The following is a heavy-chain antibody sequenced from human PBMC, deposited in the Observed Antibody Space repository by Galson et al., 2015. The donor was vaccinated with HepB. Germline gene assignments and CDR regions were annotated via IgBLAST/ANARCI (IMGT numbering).Heavy chain of an antibody. J-gene: IGHJ6*02. CDR2: ISGSGGST. V-gene: IGHV3-23*01. CDR3: SLYCSSTSCYTDYYYYGRDV. CDR1: TFSSYA. D-gene: IGHD2-2*02. Sequence: TFSSYAMSWVRQAPGKGLEWVSAISGSGGSTYYADSVKGRFTISRDNSKNTRYLQMNSLRAEDTAVYYCSLYCSSTSCYTDYYYYGRDVWGQGTTVTVSS.